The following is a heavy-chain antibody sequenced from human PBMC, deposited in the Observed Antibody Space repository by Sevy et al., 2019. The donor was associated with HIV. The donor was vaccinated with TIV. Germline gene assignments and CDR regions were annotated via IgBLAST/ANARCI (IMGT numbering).Heavy chain of an antibody. CDR3: ARASSEGGYSGYDSHYYYGMDV. D-gene: IGHD5-12*01. V-gene: IGHV4-59*01. J-gene: IGHJ6*02. CDR2: IYYSGST. CDR1: GGSISSYY. Sequence: SETLSLTCTVSGGSISSYYWSWIRQPPGKGLEWIGYIYYSGSTNHNPSLKSRVTISVDTSKNQFSLKLSSVTAADTAVYYCARASSEGGYSGYDSHYYYGMDVWGQGTTVTVSS.